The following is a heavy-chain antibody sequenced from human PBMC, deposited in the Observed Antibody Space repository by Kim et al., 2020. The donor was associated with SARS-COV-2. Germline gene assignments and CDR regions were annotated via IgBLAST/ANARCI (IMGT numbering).Heavy chain of an antibody. Sequence: GGSLRLSCAASGFTFSSYAMSWVRQAPGKGLEWVSAISGSGGSTYYADSVKGRFTISRDNSKNTLYLQMNSLRAEDTAVYYCAKWTRGVGASPYFDYWGQGTLVTVSS. CDR3: AKWTRGVGASPYFDY. D-gene: IGHD1-26*01. CDR1: GFTFSSYA. CDR2: ISGSGGST. J-gene: IGHJ4*02. V-gene: IGHV3-23*01.